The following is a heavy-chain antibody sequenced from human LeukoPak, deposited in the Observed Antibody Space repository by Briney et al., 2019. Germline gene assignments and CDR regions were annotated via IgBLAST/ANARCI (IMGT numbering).Heavy chain of an antibody. Sequence: GGSLRLSCAASGFTISSKYMSWVRQAPGKGLDWVSVIYSGGSTYYADSVKGRFTISRDNSKNTLYLQMNSLRAEDTAVYYCARGGYYDSSGPSDYWGQGTLVTVSS. CDR1: GFTISSKY. D-gene: IGHD3-22*01. CDR2: IYSGGST. J-gene: IGHJ4*02. V-gene: IGHV3-66*02. CDR3: ARGGYYDSSGPSDY.